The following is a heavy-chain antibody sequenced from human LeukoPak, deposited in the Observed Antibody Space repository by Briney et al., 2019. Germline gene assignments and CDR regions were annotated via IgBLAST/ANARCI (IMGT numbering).Heavy chain of an antibody. CDR1: GGSISSSNW. CDR3: ARVGSSWYYYYYYMDV. CDR2: IYHSGST. J-gene: IGHJ6*03. Sequence: SETLSLTCAVSGGSISSSNWWSWVRQPPGKGLEWIGEIYHSGSTNYNPSLKSRVTISVDTSKNQFSLKLSSVTAADTAVYYCARVGSSWYYYYYYMDVWGKGTTVTISS. V-gene: IGHV4-4*02. D-gene: IGHD6-13*01.